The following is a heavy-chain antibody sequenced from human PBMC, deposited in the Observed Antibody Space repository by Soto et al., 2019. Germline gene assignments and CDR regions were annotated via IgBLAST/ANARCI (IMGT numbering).Heavy chain of an antibody. Sequence: GGSLRLSCAASGFTFSNAWMNWVRQAPGKGLEWVGRIKSKTDGGTPDYAAPVKGRFTISRDDSKNTLYLQMNSLKTEDTAVYYCTHPTYYYDSSGFSSSYFDYWGQGTLVTVSS. D-gene: IGHD3-22*01. CDR1: GFTFSNAW. CDR3: THPTYYYDSSGFSSSYFDY. V-gene: IGHV3-15*07. CDR2: IKSKTDGGTP. J-gene: IGHJ4*02.